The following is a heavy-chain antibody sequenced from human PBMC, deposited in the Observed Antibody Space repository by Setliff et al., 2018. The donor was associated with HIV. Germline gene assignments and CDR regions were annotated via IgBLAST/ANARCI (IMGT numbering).Heavy chain of an antibody. J-gene: IGHJ3*02. V-gene: IGHV4-39*07. CDR2: IYHNGNT. CDR3: ATSLITVPPDAFDI. CDR1: GGSTSSSSYY. Sequence: SETLSLTCTVAGGSTSSSSYYWGWIRQPPGMGLEWIASIYHNGNTYYNPSLKSRVTMSVDTSKNQFSLKLSSVTAADTAVYYCATSLITVPPDAFDIWGQGTPVTVSS. D-gene: IGHD4-4*01.